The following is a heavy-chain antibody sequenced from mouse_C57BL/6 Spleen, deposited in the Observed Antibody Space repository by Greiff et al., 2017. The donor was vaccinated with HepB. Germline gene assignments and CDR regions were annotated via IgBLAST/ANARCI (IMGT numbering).Heavy chain of an antibody. D-gene: IGHD2-3*01. J-gene: IGHJ3*01. CDR2: IDPSDSYT. V-gene: IGHV1-50*01. Sequence: QVQLQQSGAELVKPGASVKLSCKASGYTFTSYWMQWVKQRPGQGLEWIGEIDPSDSYTNYNQKFKGKATLTVDTSSSTAYMQLSSLTSEDSAVYYCARLRDGYSYWGQGTLVTVSA. CDR3: ARLRDGYSY. CDR1: GYTFTSYW.